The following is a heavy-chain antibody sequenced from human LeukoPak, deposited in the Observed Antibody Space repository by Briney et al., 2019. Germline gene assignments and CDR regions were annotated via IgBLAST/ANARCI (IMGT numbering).Heavy chain of an antibody. CDR1: GFSFTNYD. CDR2: ISGSGTTT. J-gene: IGHJ3*02. CDR3: ARDWI. Sequence: GGSLRLSCTTSGFSFTNYDMNWVREAPGKGLEWLSYISGSGTTTKYADSVKGRFTISRDNDKNSLYLQMNSLRAEDTAVYYCARDWIWGQGTMVTVSS. V-gene: IGHV3-48*01.